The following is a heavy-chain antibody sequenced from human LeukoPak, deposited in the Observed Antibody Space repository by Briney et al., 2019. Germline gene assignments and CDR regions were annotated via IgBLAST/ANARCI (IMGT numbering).Heavy chain of an antibody. Sequence: GGSLRLSCAASGFTFSSYAMSWVRQAPGKGLEWVSAISGSGGSTYYADSVKGRFTISRDNSKNSLYLQMNSLRIEDTALYYCAKDIYISSRSNPDYWGQGTLVTVSS. D-gene: IGHD6-13*01. J-gene: IGHJ4*02. CDR2: ISGSGGST. CDR1: GFTFSSYA. V-gene: IGHV3-23*01. CDR3: AKDIYISSRSNPDY.